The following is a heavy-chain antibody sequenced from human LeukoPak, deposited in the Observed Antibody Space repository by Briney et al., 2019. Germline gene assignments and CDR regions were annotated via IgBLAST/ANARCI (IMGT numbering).Heavy chain of an antibody. J-gene: IGHJ4*02. CDR2: INSDGSST. CDR3: VREGRVSGYDFDC. V-gene: IGHV3-74*01. Sequence: GGSLRLSCAASGFTFSSYWMHWVRHAPGKGLVWVSLINSDGSSTTYADSVKGRFTISRDNAKNTLYLQMNSLRVEDTAVYYCVREGRVSGYDFDCWGQGNLVTVSS. CDR1: GFTFSSYW. D-gene: IGHD5-12*01.